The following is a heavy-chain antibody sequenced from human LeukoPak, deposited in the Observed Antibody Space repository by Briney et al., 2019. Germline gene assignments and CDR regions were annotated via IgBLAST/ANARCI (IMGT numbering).Heavy chain of an antibody. CDR3: ARRGLGSGWANYYYYGMDV. D-gene: IGHD6-19*01. CDR1: GYSFTSYW. Sequence: GESLKISCKGSGYSFTSYWIGWVRQMPGKGLEWMGIIYPGDSDTRYSPSFQGQVTISADKSISTAYLQWSSLKASDIAMYYCARRGLGSGWANYYYYGMDVWGQGTTVTVSS. V-gene: IGHV5-51*01. CDR2: IYPGDSDT. J-gene: IGHJ6*02.